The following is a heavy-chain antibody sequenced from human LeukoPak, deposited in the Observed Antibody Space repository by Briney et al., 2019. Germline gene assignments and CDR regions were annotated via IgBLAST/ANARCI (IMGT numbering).Heavy chain of an antibody. Sequence: GESLKISCKGSGYSFTNYWIGWVRQMPGKGLEWMGIIYPGDSDTRYSPSFQGQVTMSVDKSIGTAYLQWRSLKASDSAMYYCARLASCGGDCFSRWLDPWGRGTLVTVSS. CDR3: ARLASCGGDCFSRWLDP. CDR1: GYSFTNYW. V-gene: IGHV5-51*01. D-gene: IGHD2-21*02. CDR2: IYPGDSDT. J-gene: IGHJ5*02.